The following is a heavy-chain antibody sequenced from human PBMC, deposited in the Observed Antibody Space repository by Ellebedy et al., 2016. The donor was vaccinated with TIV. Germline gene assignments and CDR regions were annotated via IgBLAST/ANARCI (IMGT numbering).Heavy chain of an antibody. Sequence: GESLKISCAASGFTFSSYSMNWLRQAPGKELEWDSSISSSSSYIYYADSVKVRFTISRDTAKNSLYLQKNSLRAEDTAVYYLARDFSELPFDYWGQGTLATVSS. V-gene: IGHV3-21*01. CDR2: ISSSSSYI. CDR1: GFTFSSYS. J-gene: IGHJ4*02. D-gene: IGHD1-26*01. CDR3: ARDFSELPFDY.